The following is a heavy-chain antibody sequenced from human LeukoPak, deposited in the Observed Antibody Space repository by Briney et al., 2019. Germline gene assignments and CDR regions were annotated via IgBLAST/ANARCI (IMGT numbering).Heavy chain of an antibody. J-gene: IGHJ6*02. D-gene: IGHD6-13*01. CDR2: IYSGGST. Sequence: GGSLRLSCAASGFTVSSNYMSWVRQAPGKGLEWVSVIYSGGSTYYADSVKGRFTISRDNSKNTLYLQMNSLRAEDTAVYYCAVAGYTTYYYGMDVWGQGTTVTVSS. CDR3: AVAGYTTYYYGMDV. V-gene: IGHV3-66*01. CDR1: GFTVSSNY.